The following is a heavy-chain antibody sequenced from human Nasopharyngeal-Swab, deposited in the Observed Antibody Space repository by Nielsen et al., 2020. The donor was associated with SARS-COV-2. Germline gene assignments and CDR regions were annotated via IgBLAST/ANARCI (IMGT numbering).Heavy chain of an antibody. CDR2: ISGSGGST. V-gene: IGHV3-23*01. D-gene: IGHD6-6*01. CDR3: AHGIAARRRRQDYFDY. Sequence: GESLNISCAASGFTFSSYALRWVRPAPGKGLEWVSAISGSGGSTYYADSVKGRFTISRDNSKNTLYLQMNSLRAEDTAVYYCAHGIAARRRRQDYFDYWGQGTLVTVSS. J-gene: IGHJ4*02. CDR1: GFTFSSYA.